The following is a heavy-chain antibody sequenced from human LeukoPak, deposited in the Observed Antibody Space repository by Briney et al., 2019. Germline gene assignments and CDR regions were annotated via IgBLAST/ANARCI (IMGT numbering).Heavy chain of an antibody. Sequence: GGSLRHSCAASGFTFSSYSMNWVRQAPGKGLEWVSYISSSSSTIYYADSVKGRFTISRDNAKNSLYLQMNSLRAEDTAVYYCARRSGSYQADFDYWGQGTLVTVSS. CDR2: ISSSSSTI. CDR1: GFTFSSYS. J-gene: IGHJ4*02. D-gene: IGHD1-26*01. V-gene: IGHV3-48*04. CDR3: ARRSGSYQADFDY.